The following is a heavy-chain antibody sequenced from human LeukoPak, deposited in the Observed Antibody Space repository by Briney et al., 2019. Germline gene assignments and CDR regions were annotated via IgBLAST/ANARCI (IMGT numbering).Heavy chain of an antibody. CDR2: MKTDGTRI. J-gene: IGHJ4*02. V-gene: IGHV3-74*01. Sequence: GGSLRLSCAASGFRFSNSWMYWVRQGPGKGPVWVSRMKTDGTRIEYADSVKGRFTISRDNAKNTLFLQMSSLRVEDTAVYYCASALDGSGSRSFDYWGQGTLVTVSS. D-gene: IGHD3-10*01. CDR3: ASALDGSGSRSFDY. CDR1: GFRFSNSW.